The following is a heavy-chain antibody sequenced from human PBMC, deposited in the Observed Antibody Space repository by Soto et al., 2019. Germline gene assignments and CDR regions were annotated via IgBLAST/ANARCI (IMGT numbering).Heavy chain of an antibody. CDR2: IWYDGSNK. V-gene: IGHV3-33*01. D-gene: IGHD3-3*01. Sequence: QVQLVESGGGVVQPGRSLRLSCAASGFTFSSYGMHWVRQAPGKGLEWVAVIWYDGSNKYYADSVKGRFTISRDNSKNSLYLQMNSLRAEDTAVYYCARDSRYYDFWSGYYDNWFDPWCQGTLVTVSS. J-gene: IGHJ5*02. CDR3: ARDSRYYDFWSGYYDNWFDP. CDR1: GFTFSSYG.